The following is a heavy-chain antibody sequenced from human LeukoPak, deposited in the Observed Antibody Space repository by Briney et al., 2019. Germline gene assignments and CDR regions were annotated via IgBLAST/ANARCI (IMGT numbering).Heavy chain of an antibody. Sequence: PAETLSLTCAVSGGSFSGYYWTWIRQPPGKGLEWIGEINHSGRTNYNPSLKSRVIMSVDTSKNQFSLKLSSVTAADTAVYYCARPLGYCSDSRCPQSWFDPWGQGTLVTVSS. J-gene: IGHJ5*02. CDR2: INHSGRT. D-gene: IGHD2-15*01. V-gene: IGHV4-34*01. CDR3: ARPLGYCSDSRCPQSWFDP. CDR1: GGSFSGYY.